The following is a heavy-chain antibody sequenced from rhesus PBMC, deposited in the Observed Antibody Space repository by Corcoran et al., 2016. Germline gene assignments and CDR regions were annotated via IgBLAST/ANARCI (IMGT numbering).Heavy chain of an antibody. J-gene: IGHJ4*01. D-gene: IGHD3-16*01. CDR1: GGSISDDYY. CDR2: IFGSGWGT. CDR3: ASRGDYYSGSYRVDY. V-gene: IGHV4-106*01. Sequence: QVQLQESGPGLVKPSETLSLTCAVSGGSISDDYYWSWIRQPPGKGLEWIGYIFGSGWGTNYNPSLKILVTISIGTSKNQFSLKLSSVSAADTAVYCCASRGDYYSGSYRVDYWGQGVLVTVSS.